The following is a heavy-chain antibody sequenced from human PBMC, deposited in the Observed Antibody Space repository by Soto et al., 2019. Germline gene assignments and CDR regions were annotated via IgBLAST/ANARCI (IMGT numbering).Heavy chain of an antibody. Sequence: SETLSLTCTVSGGSISSSSYYWGWIRQPPGKGLEWIGSIYYSGSTYYNPSLKSRVTISVDTSKNQFSLKLSSVPAADTAVYYCASRLVTYFDYWGQGTLVTVSS. D-gene: IGHD2-21*02. CDR3: ASRLVTYFDY. CDR2: IYYSGST. V-gene: IGHV4-39*01. J-gene: IGHJ4*02. CDR1: GGSISSSSYY.